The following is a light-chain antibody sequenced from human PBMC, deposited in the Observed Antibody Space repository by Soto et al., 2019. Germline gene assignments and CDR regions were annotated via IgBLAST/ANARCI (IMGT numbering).Light chain of an antibody. CDR1: QSVSSN. CDR2: GAS. Sequence: EIVMTQSPGTLSVSPGGRAPLSCRASQSVSSNLAWYQQKPGRAPRLLIYGASTRATGIPARFSGSGSGTDFTLTISRLDPEDFAVYYCQQYGSSPMTFGQGTKVDIK. V-gene: IGKV3-20*01. CDR3: QQYGSSPMT. J-gene: IGKJ1*01.